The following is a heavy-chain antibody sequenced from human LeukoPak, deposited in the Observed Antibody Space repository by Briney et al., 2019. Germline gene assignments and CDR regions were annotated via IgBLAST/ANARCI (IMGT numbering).Heavy chain of an antibody. V-gene: IGHV1-46*01. Sequence: ASVKVSCKASGYTFTSYYMHWVRQAPGQGLAWMGIINPSGGSTSYAQKFQGRVTMTRDTSTSTVYMELSSLRSEDTAVYYCARVPYYYDSSGYYPTGYWGQGTLVTVSS. D-gene: IGHD3-22*01. CDR1: GYTFTSYY. CDR2: INPSGGST. J-gene: IGHJ4*02. CDR3: ARVPYYYDSSGYYPTGY.